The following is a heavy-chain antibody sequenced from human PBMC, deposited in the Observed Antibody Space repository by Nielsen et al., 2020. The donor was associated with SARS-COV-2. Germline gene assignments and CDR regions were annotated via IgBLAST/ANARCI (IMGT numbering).Heavy chain of an antibody. CDR1: GFTIAGYG. D-gene: IGHD2-21*02. CDR3: ATEDCVDDDCWVQY. V-gene: IGHV3-23*01. CDR2: ISGISGDT. Sequence: GGSLRLSCAVSGFTIAGYGLSWVRQAPGKGLEWVSGISGISGDTYYTDSVKGRFTMSRDDSKNTLFLQMYSLRAEDSAVYYCATEDCVDDDCWVQYWGQGSLVTVSS. J-gene: IGHJ4*02.